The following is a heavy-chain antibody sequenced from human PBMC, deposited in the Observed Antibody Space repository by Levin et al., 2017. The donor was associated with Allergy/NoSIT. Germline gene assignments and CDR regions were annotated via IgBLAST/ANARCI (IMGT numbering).Heavy chain of an antibody. CDR3: ARVGEPGVVAAFDY. V-gene: IGHV1-69*13. J-gene: IGHJ4*02. Sequence: ASVKVSCKASGGTFSSYAISWVRQAPGQGLEWMGGIIPIFGTANYAQKFQGRVTITADESTSTAYMELSSLRSEDTAVYYCARVGEPGVVAAFDYWGQGTLVTVSS. D-gene: IGHD2-15*01. CDR1: GGTFSSYA. CDR2: IIPIFGTA.